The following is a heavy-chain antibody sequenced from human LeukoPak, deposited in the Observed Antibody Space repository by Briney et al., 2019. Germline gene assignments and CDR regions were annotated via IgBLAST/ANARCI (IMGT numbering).Heavy chain of an antibody. V-gene: IGHV4-59*01. D-gene: IGHD2-15*01. CDR1: GGSISRYY. Sequence: SETLSLTCTGSGGSISRYYWSWIRQPPGKGREWVGNIYDSGSTNYNPSLKSRVTISVDPSKNQFSLKLSSVTAADTAVYYCARARTYCSGGSCYAWYFQHWGQGTLVTVSS. CDR3: ARARTYCSGGSCYAWYFQH. J-gene: IGHJ1*01. CDR2: IYDSGST.